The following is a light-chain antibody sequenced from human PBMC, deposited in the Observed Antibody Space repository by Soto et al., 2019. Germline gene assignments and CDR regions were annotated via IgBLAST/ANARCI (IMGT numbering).Light chain of an antibody. J-gene: IGKJ2*01. V-gene: IGKV3-15*01. CDR3: QQYNNWPPYT. Sequence: EIVMTQSPATLSVSPGERATLSCRASQNISSNLAWYQQKPGQAPRLLIYGPSTRATGIPARFSGSGSGTEFTLTISSLQSEDFAVYYCQQYNNWPPYTFGQGTNLEIK. CDR1: QNISSN. CDR2: GPS.